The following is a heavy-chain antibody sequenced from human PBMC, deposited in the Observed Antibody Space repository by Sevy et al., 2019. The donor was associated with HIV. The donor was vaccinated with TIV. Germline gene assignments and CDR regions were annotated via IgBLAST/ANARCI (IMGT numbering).Heavy chain of an antibody. D-gene: IGHD6-19*01. V-gene: IGHV1-69*13. J-gene: IGHJ5*02. CDR2: IIPLLGTA. CDR1: GGTFTSYA. Sequence: ASVKVSCKASGGTFTSYAISWVRQAPGLGLEWMGGIIPLLGTANYAQQFQGRVTITADESTSTVYMELSSLRSEDTAVYYSARDNLAVAGRGSFEPWGQGTLVTVSS. CDR3: ARDNLAVAGRGSFEP.